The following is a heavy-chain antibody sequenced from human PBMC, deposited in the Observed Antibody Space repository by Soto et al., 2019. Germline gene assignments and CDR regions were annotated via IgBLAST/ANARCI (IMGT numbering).Heavy chain of an antibody. J-gene: IGHJ6*02. CDR1: GFTFDDYA. D-gene: IGHD6-13*01. V-gene: IGHV3-9*01. CDR3: AKVDSSSFYYGMDV. CDR2: ISWNSGSI. Sequence: DVQLVESGGGLVQPGRSLRLSCAASGFTFDDYAMHWVRQAPGKGLEWVSGISWNSGSIGYADSVKGRFTISRDNAKNSLYLQMNSLRAYDTALYYFAKVDSSSFYYGMDVWGQGTTVTVSS.